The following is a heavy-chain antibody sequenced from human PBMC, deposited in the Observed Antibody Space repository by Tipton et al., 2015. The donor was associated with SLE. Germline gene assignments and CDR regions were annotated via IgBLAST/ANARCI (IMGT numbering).Heavy chain of an antibody. CDR3: ARDQGDAFDI. CDR2: IYYSGST. Sequence: TLSLTCAVSGYSISSGYYWGWIRQPPGKGLEWIGYIYYSGSTYYNPSLKSRVTISVDTSKNQFSLKLSSVTAADTAVYYCARDQGDAFDIWGQGTMVTVSS. V-gene: IGHV4-38-2*02. CDR1: GYSISSGYY. J-gene: IGHJ3*02.